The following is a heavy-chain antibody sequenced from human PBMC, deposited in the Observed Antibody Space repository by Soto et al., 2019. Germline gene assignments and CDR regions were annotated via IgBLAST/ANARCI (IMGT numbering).Heavy chain of an antibody. J-gene: IGHJ4*02. V-gene: IGHV3-30-3*01. CDR2: ISYDGSNK. D-gene: IGHD4-17*01. CDR1: GFTFSSYA. CDR3: TWGSDGDYGFDY. Sequence: PGGSLRLSCAASGFTFSSYAMHWVRQAPGKGLEWVAVISYDGSNKYYADSVKGRFTISRDNSKNTLYLQMNSLSSVTAADTAEYDYTWGSDGDYGFDYWGQGTLVTVSS.